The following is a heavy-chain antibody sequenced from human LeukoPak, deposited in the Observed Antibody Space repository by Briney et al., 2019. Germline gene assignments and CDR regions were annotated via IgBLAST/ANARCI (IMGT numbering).Heavy chain of an antibody. D-gene: IGHD5-18*01. J-gene: IGHJ4*02. CDR2: ISGSGGDT. Sequence: GGSLRLSCAASGFTFSSYAMSWVRQARGKGLEWVSAISGSGGDTYYAASVKGRFTISRDHSKNTLYLQMNSLRAEDTAVYYCAESRYSYGLNYFDYWGQGTLVTVSS. CDR3: AESRYSYGLNYFDY. V-gene: IGHV3-23*01. CDR1: GFTFSSYA.